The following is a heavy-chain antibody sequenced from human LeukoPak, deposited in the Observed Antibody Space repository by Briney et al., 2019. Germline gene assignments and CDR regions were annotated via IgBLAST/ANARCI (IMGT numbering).Heavy chain of an antibody. J-gene: IGHJ4*02. CDR1: GFTFSSYA. Sequence: PPGGSLRLSCAASGFTFSSYAMSLVRQAPGKGLEWVSAISGSGGSTYYADSVKGRFTISRDNSKNTLYLQMNSLRAEDTAVYYCAKDLAYYDSSGYPVDPFDYWGQGTLVTVSS. V-gene: IGHV3-23*01. CDR3: AKDLAYYDSSGYPVDPFDY. CDR2: ISGSGGST. D-gene: IGHD3-22*01.